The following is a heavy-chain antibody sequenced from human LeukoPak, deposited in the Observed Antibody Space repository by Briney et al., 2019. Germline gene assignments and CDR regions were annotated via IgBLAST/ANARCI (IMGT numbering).Heavy chain of an antibody. Sequence: GGSLRLSCVASGFTFSGSAIHWVRQASGKGLEWVGRIRSKADNYATEYAALVKGRFIISRDDSKNTTFLQMNSLKTEDTAVYYCTRVTTVAASDFDYWGQGTQVTVSA. V-gene: IGHV3-73*01. D-gene: IGHD6-19*01. CDR2: IRSKADNYAT. CDR3: TRVTTVAASDFDY. J-gene: IGHJ4*02. CDR1: GFTFSGSA.